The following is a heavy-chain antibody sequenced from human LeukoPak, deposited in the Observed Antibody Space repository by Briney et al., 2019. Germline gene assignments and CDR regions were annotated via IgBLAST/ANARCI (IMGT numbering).Heavy chain of an antibody. CDR1: GYSFTTYW. V-gene: IGHV5-51*01. Sequence: GESLKISCKGSGYSFTTYWIGWVRQMPGKGLEWMGIIYPSDSDTRYSPSFQGQVTISVDKSISTAYLQWSSLKASDTAMYYCARPPQGATDYWGQGTLVTASP. CDR2: IYPSDSDT. D-gene: IGHD4/OR15-4a*01. CDR3: ARPPQGATDY. J-gene: IGHJ4*02.